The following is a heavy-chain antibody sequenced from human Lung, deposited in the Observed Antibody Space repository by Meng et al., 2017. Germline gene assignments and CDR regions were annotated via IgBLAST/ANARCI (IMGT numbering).Heavy chain of an antibody. CDR3: ARAPDYGVGTWFDP. J-gene: IGHJ5*02. CDR1: GGSISSTGYY. CDR2: IYYSGTT. V-gene: IGHV4-31*03. Sequence: QVQLQESGPGLVKPSQTLSLTCTVSGGSISSTGYYWSWIRQHPGKGLEYIGYIYYSGTTYYSPSLKSRLTISVDTSKNQFSLRLSSVTAADTAVYYCARAPDYGVGTWFDPWGQGTLVTVSS. D-gene: IGHD4-17*01.